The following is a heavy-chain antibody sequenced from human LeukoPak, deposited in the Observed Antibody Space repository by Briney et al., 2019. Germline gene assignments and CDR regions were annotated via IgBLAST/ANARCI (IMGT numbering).Heavy chain of an antibody. CDR1: GGSFSGYY. J-gene: IGHJ4*02. CDR2: IYHSGST. CDR3: AVLEAVLDY. Sequence: SETLSLTCAVYGGSFSGYYWSWIRQPPGKGLEWIGEIYHSGSTNYNPSLKSRVTISVDKSKNQFSLKLSSVTAADAAVYYCAVLEAVLDYWGQGTLVTVSS. D-gene: IGHD6-19*01. V-gene: IGHV4-34*01.